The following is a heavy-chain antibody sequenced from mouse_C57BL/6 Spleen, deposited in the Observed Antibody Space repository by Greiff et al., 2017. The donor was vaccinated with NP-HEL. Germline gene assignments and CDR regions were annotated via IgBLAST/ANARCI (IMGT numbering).Heavy chain of an antibody. CDR2: ISSGGSYT. J-gene: IGHJ4*01. V-gene: IGHV5-6*02. CDR1: GFTFSSYG. D-gene: IGHD1-1*01. CDR3: ARRGTTVVAPLEAMDY. Sequence: DVMLVESGGDLVKPGGSLKLSCAASGFTFSSYGMSWVRQTPDKRLEWVATISSGGSYTYYPDSVKGRFTISRDTAKNTLYLQMSSLKSEDTAMYYCARRGTTVVAPLEAMDYWGKGTSVTVSS.